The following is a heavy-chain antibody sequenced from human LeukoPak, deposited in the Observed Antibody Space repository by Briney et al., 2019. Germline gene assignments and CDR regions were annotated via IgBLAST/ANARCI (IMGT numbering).Heavy chain of an antibody. CDR3: VRDFLGESGAGGY. CDR2: ISPSGNSK. J-gene: IGHJ4*02. V-gene: IGHV3-21*01. CDR1: TFTFSRYT. Sequence: PGGSLRLSCATSTFTFSRYTMNWVRQAPGKGVEWVSSISPSGNSKYHADSVKGRFTISRDNAENSLYMQMNSLRAEDTGVYYCVRDFLGESGAGGYWGQGTLVTVSS. D-gene: IGHD3-10*01.